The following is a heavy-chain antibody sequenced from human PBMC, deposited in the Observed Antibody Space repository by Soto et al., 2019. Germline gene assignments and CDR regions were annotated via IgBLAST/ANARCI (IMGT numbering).Heavy chain of an antibody. J-gene: IGHJ6*02. D-gene: IGHD3-22*01. Sequence: QVQLVQSGAEMQQPGASVRVSCKASGGTFSKYAFSWVRQAPGQGLEWLGGTIPMFGTPNYAQKFQGRVAISADASTATVYMELISPRTEETAVYFGARPLRDRNYYSGMAVWGQGTTVTVSS. V-gene: IGHV1-69*01. CDR1: GGTFSKYA. CDR2: TIPMFGTP. CDR3: ARPLRDRNYYSGMAV.